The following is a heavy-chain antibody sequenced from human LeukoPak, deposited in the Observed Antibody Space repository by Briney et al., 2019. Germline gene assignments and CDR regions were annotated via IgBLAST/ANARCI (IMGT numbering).Heavy chain of an antibody. CDR1: GFTFSNSW. CDR2: IKQDGSEK. D-gene: IGHD4-17*01. J-gene: IGHJ4*02. CDR3: ARAIYGGPFDY. Sequence: GGSLRLSCAGSGFTFSNSWMSWVRQAPGKGQECVANIKQDGSEKHYVDSVKGRFTISRDNAENSVYLQMNSLRAEDTAVYYCARAIYGGPFDYWGQGILVTVSS. V-gene: IGHV3-7*01.